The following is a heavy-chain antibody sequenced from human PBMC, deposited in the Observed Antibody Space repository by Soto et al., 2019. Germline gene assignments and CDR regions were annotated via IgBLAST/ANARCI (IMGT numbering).Heavy chain of an antibody. Sequence: QVQLVQSGDEVKKPGASVKVSCKASGYIFVNYGIAWVRQAPGQGLEWMGWISPYTGNTHFATKVQGRLTMTTDTXPSPAYMDLGSLTSDDTAVYYCVMVDNYVTPTPQDVWGQGTTVTVSS. CDR3: VMVDNYVTPTPQDV. CDR2: ISPYTGNT. D-gene: IGHD3-16*01. J-gene: IGHJ6*02. CDR1: GYIFVNYG. V-gene: IGHV1-18*01.